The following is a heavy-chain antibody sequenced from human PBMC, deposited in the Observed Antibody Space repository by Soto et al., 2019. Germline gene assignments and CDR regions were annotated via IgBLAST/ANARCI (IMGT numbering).Heavy chain of an antibody. CDR3: ARVEDIVVVVADPMDV. Sequence: LRLSCAASGFTFSSYAMHWVRQAPGKGLEWVAVISYDGSNKYYADSVKGRFTISRDNSKNTLYLQMNSLRAEDTAVYYCARVEDIVVVVADPMDVWGQGTTVTVSS. CDR2: ISYDGSNK. J-gene: IGHJ6*02. D-gene: IGHD2-15*01. V-gene: IGHV3-30-3*01. CDR1: GFTFSSYA.